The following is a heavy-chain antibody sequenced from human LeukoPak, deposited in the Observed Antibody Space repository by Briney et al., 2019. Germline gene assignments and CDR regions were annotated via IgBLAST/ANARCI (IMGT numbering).Heavy chain of an antibody. J-gene: IGHJ4*02. V-gene: IGHV3-23*01. Sequence: GGSLRLSCAASGFTFSSYAKSWVRQAPGKGLEWVSAISGSGGSTYYADSVKGRFTISRDNSKNTLYLQMNSLRAEDTAVYYCAKVGSGYYAYYFDYWGQGTLVTVSS. CDR2: ISGSGGST. D-gene: IGHD3-3*01. CDR3: AKVGSGYYAYYFDY. CDR1: GFTFSSYA.